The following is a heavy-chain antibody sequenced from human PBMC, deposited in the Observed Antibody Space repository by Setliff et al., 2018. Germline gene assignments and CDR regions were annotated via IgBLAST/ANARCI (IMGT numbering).Heavy chain of an antibody. V-gene: IGHV3-11*04. CDR1: GFTFSDYY. CDR3: ARDHSYGYSLYYYYYYGMDV. D-gene: IGHD5-18*01. J-gene: IGHJ6*02. CDR2: IVSSGSTT. Sequence: PGGSLRLSCAASGFTFSDYYMSWIRQAPGKGLEWLSYIVSSGSTTYYSDSVKGRFTISRDNAKNSLYLQMNSLRAEDTAVYYCARDHSYGYSLYYYYYYGMDVWGQGTTVTSP.